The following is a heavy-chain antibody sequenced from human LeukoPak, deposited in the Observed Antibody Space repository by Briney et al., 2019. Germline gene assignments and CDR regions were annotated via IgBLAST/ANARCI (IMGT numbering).Heavy chain of an antibody. CDR2: IIPILGIA. CDR1: GGTLSSYA. D-gene: IGHD3-10*01. J-gene: IGHJ4*02. Sequence: SVKVSCKASGGTLSSYAISWVRQAPGQGLEWMGRIIPILGIANYAQKFQGRVTITADKSTSTAYMELSSLRSEDTAVYYCARSYYGSGSYFDYWGQGTLVTVSS. CDR3: ARSYYGSGSYFDY. V-gene: IGHV1-69*04.